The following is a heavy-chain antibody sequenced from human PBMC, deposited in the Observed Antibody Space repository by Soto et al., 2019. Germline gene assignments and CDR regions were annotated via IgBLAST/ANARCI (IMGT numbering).Heavy chain of an antibody. CDR3: ARVIHRGEVVCGSGAFDI. Sequence: GDSVKVSCKASGYTFTSYGISWVRQAPGQGLEWMGWISAYNGNTNYAQKLQGRVTMTTDTSTSTAYMELRSLRSDDTAAYYCARVIHRGEVVCGSGAFDIWGQGTMVTVSS. J-gene: IGHJ3*02. CDR1: GYTFTSYG. CDR2: ISAYNGNT. D-gene: IGHD2-15*01. V-gene: IGHV1-18*01.